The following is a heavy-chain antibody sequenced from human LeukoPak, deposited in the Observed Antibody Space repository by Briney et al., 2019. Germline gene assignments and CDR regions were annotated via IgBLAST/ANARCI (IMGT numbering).Heavy chain of an antibody. J-gene: IGHJ4*02. CDR3: ARLITMVQCGGLDY. Sequence: PAETLSLTCTVSDYSISSGYYWGCIRQPPGKGLEWIGSIYHSGSTYYNPSFKSRVTTSVDTSKTQFSLKRSAVTAADTAVYYCARLITMVQCGGLDYWGQGTLVTVSS. CDR1: DYSISSGYY. V-gene: IGHV4-38-2*02. CDR2: IYHSGST. D-gene: IGHD3-10*01.